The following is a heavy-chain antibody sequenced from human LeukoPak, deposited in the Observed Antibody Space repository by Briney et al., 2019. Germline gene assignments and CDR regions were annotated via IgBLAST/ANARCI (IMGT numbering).Heavy chain of an antibody. J-gene: IGHJ5*02. Sequence: ASVKVSCKASGYTFTGYYIHWVRQAPGQGLEWMGWINPNSGGTNYAQKFQGRVTMTRDTSISTAYMELSRLRSDDTAVYYYARKRAAAGFSWGQGTLVTVSS. CDR1: GYTFTGYY. D-gene: IGHD6-13*01. CDR2: INPNSGGT. CDR3: ARKRAAAGFS. V-gene: IGHV1-2*02.